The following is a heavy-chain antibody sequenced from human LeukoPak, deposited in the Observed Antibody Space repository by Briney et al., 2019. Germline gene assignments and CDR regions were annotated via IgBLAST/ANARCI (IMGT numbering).Heavy chain of an antibody. CDR3: AKDIRMDPY. V-gene: IGHV3-23*01. CDR2: ISGSGGST. J-gene: IGHJ4*02. D-gene: IGHD1-14*01. CDR1: GFTLNSYA. Sequence: SGGSLRLSCAASGFTLNSYAMNWVRQAPGKGLEWVSTISGSGGSTYYADSVKGRFTISRDNSKNTLYLEMNGLRAEDTAVYYCAKDIRMDPYWGQGTLVTVSS.